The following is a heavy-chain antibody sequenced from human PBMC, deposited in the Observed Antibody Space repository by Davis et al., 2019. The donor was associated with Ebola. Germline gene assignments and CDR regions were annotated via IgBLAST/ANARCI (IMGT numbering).Heavy chain of an antibody. V-gene: IGHV1-18*01. CDR3: ARGKSMVATQVGLRY. J-gene: IGHJ4*02. D-gene: IGHD5-12*01. CDR2: ISAYNGNT. CDR1: GYTFTSYG. Sequence: ASVKVSCKASGYTFTSYGISWVRQAPGQGLEWMGWISAYNGNTNYAQKLQGRVTMTTDTSTSTAYMELRSLRSDDTAVYYCARGKSMVATQVGLRYWGQGTLVTVSS.